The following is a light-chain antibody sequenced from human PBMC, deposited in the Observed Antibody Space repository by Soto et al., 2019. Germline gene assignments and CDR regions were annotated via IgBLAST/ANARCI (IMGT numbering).Light chain of an antibody. V-gene: IGLV2-8*01. CDR2: EVS. J-gene: IGLJ1*01. Sequence: QSALTQPPSASGSPGQSVPISCTGTSSDVGGYNYVSWYQQHPGKAPKLMIYEVSKRPSGVPDRFSGSKSGNTASLTVSGLQAEDDANYYCTSYAGSNNVFGTGTKVTVL. CDR3: TSYAGSNNV. CDR1: SSDVGGYNY.